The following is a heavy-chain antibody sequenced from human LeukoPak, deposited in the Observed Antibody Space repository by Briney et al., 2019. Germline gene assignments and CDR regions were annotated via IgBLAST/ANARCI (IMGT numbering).Heavy chain of an antibody. CDR2: ISAYNGNT. V-gene: IGHV1-18*01. CDR1: GYTFTSYG. D-gene: IGHD3-10*01. CDR3: ARDVDRGYYYGSGTNWFDP. J-gene: IGHJ5*02. Sequence: GASVKVSCKASGYTFTSYGISWVRQAPGQGLEWMGWISAYNGNTNYAQKLRGRVTMTTDTSTSTAYMELRSLRSDDTAVYYCARDVDRGYYYGSGTNWFDPWGQGTLVTVSS.